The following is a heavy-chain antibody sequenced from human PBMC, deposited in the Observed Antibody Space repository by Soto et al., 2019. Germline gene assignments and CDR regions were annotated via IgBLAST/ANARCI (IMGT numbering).Heavy chain of an antibody. V-gene: IGHV3-43*01. CDR1: GFTFDDYT. CDR2: ISWDGGST. J-gene: IGHJ4*02. CDR3: AKAYGCGYLVGYFDY. Sequence: PGGSLRLSCAASGFTFDDYTMHWVRQAPGKGLEWVSLISWDGGSTYYADSVKGRFTISRDNSKNSLYLQMNSLRTEDTALYYCAKAYGCGYLVGYFDYWGQGSLVTVSS. D-gene: IGHD3-22*01.